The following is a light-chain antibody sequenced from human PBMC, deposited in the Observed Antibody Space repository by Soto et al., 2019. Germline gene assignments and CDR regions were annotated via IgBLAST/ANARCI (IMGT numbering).Light chain of an antibody. CDR1: TSDVGGYNY. V-gene: IGLV2-14*03. J-gene: IGLJ2*01. CDR2: DVT. Sequence: QSALTQPASVSGFPGQSITISRTGTTSDVGGYNYVSWYQHHPGRAPKLLIYDVTNRPSGVSNRFSGSKSGNTASLTISGLQAEDEADYYCSSYTGSSAVLFGGGTKLTVL. CDR3: SSYTGSSAVL.